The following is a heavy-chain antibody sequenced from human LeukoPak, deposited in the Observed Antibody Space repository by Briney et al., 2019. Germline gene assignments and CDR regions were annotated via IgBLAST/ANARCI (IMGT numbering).Heavy chain of an antibody. CDR3: ARHQRGNSDAFDI. CDR1: GGSISSYY. J-gene: IGHJ3*02. V-gene: IGHV4-59*01. D-gene: IGHD4-23*01. CDR2: IYYSGST. Sequence: SETLSLTCTVSGGSISSYYWSWIRQPPGKGLEWIGYIYYSGSTNYNPSLKSRVTISVDTSKNQFSLKLRFVTAAGTAVYYCARHQRGNSDAFDIWGQGTMVTVSS.